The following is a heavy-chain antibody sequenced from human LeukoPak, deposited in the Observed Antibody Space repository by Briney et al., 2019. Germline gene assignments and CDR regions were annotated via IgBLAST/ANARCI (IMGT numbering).Heavy chain of an antibody. CDR3: VRDLSSTNWFDS. CDR1: GFTFSTYW. V-gene: IGHV3-74*01. CDR2: IDGVGNWR. J-gene: IGHJ5*01. Sequence: GGSLRLSCAASGFTFSTYWMHWVRQTPGKGLVWVSRIDGVGNWRNYADSVKGRFTVSRDNAKNTLYLQMSSLRAEDTALYYCVRDLSSTNWFDSWGQGTLVTVSS. D-gene: IGHD2-2*01.